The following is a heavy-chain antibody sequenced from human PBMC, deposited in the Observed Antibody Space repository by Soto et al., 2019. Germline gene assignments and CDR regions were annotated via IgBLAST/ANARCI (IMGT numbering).Heavy chain of an antibody. D-gene: IGHD3-3*01. Sequence: GGSLRLSCAASGFTFRTYAMNWVRQAPGKGLEWVSGISGTGGGTYYAGSVKGRFTISRDNSKNTLYLQMNSLRAEDTAVYYCAKDRTVYYDFWSGPPSLDVWGQGTTVTVSS. V-gene: IGHV3-23*01. CDR1: GFTFRTYA. J-gene: IGHJ6*02. CDR2: ISGTGGGT. CDR3: AKDRTVYYDFWSGPPSLDV.